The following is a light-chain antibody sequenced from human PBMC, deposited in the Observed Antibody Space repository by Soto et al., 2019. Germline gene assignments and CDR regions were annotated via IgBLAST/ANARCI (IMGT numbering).Light chain of an antibody. V-gene: IGKV1-5*03. J-gene: IGKJ4*01. CDR3: QQYTSDPLT. CDR2: KAS. CDR1: QSISSW. Sequence: DIQMTQSPSTLSASVGDRVTITCRASQSISSWLAWYQQKPGKAPKLLIYKASSLESGVPSRFSGSGSGTEFTLTISGLQPDDFATYYCQQYTSDPLTFGGGTEVEI.